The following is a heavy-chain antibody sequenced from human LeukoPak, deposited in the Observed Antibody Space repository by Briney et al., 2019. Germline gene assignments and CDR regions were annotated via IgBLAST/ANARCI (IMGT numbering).Heavy chain of an antibody. V-gene: IGHV1-8*01. CDR3: TRGASDYWGENYFDY. CDR1: GYSFTNYD. J-gene: IGHJ4*02. D-gene: IGHD7-27*01. CDR2: MNPNSGTV. Sequence: ASVKVPCKASGYSFTNYDINWVRQATGHGLEWMGWMNPNSGTVGYAQKFQGRVTMTRNASISAAYMELSSLTSEDAAVYYCTRGASDYWGENYFDYWGQGSLVTVSS.